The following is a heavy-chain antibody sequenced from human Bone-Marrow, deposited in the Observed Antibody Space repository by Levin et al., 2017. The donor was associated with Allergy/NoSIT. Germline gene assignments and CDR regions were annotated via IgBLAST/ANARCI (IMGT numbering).Heavy chain of an antibody. CDR1: GFTFSSYA. J-gene: IGHJ6*03. CDR3: AKGSLESGHSYYYMDV. V-gene: IGHV3-23*01. Sequence: HPGGSLRLSCAASGFTFSSYAMSWVRQAPGEGLEWVSSISATGGSTNYAASVKGRFTISRDNSKDTLYLQMNRLRADDTAAYYCAKGSLESGHSYYYMDVWGKGTTVTVSS. CDR2: ISATGGST. D-gene: IGHD3-3*01.